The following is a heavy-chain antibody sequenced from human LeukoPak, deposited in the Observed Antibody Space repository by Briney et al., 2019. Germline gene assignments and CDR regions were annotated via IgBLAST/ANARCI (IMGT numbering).Heavy chain of an antibody. J-gene: IGHJ3*02. V-gene: IGHV4-34*01. D-gene: IGHD2-15*01. CDR1: GGSFSGYY. CDR2: INHSGST. CDR3: ARPRRVVAANDAFDI. Sequence: SETLSLTCAVYGGSFSGYYWSWIRQPPGKGLKWIGEINHSGSTNYNPSLKSRVTISVDTSKNQFSLKLSSVTAADTAVYYCARPRRVVAANDAFDIWGQGTMVTVSS.